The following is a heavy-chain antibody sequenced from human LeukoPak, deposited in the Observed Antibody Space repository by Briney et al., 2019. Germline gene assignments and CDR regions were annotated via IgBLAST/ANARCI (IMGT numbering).Heavy chain of an antibody. J-gene: IGHJ4*02. CDR2: ISGSGGST. Sequence: PGGSLRLSCAASGFTVSSNYMSWVRQAPGKGLEWVSAISGSGGSTYYADSVKGRFTISRDNSKNTLYLQMNSLRAEDTAVYYCAPTRWELPPFDYWGQGTLVTVSS. D-gene: IGHD1-26*01. V-gene: IGHV3-23*01. CDR1: GFTVSSNY. CDR3: APTRWELPPFDY.